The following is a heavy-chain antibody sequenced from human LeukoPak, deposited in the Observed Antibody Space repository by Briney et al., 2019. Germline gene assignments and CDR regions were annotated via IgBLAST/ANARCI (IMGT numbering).Heavy chain of an antibody. CDR3: ARQVGSSGYYYVGPYLDY. CDR1: GGSISSYY. V-gene: IGHV4-59*08. Sequence: SETLSLTCTVSGGSISSYYWSWIRQPPGKGLEWIGYIYYSGSTNYNPSLKSRVTISVDTSKNQFSLKLSSVTAADTAVYYCARQVGSSGYYYVGPYLDYWGQGTLVTVSS. J-gene: IGHJ4*02. CDR2: IYYSGST. D-gene: IGHD3-22*01.